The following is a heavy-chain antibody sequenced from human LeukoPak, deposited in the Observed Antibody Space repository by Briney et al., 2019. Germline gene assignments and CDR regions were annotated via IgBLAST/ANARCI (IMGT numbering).Heavy chain of an antibody. J-gene: IGHJ4*02. V-gene: IGHV3-53*05. CDR3: VEDLIGFCSSTSCYWLDY. CDR2: IYSGGST. Sequence: GGSLRLSCAASGFTVSSNYMSWVRQAPGKGLEWVSVIYSGGSTYYADSVKGRFTISRDNSKNTLYLQMNSLRAEGTAVYYCVEDLIGFCSSTSCYWLDYWGQGTLVTVSS. CDR1: GFTVSSNY. D-gene: IGHD2-2*01.